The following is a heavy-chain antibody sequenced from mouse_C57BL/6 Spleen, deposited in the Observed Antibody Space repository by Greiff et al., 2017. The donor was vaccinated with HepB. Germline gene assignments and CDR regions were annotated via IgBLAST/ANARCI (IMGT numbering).Heavy chain of an antibody. Sequence: VKLMESGAELVKPGASVKISCKASGYAFSSYWMNWVKQRPGKGLEWIGQIYPGDGDTNYNGKFKGKATLTADKSSSTAYMQLSSLTSEDSAVYFCASLGGAAWFAYWGQGTLVTVSA. CDR2: IYPGDGDT. CDR1: GYAFSSYW. CDR3: ASLGGAAWFAY. J-gene: IGHJ3*01. V-gene: IGHV1-80*01.